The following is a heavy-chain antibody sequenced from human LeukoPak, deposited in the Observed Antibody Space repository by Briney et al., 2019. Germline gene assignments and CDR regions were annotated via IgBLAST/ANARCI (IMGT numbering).Heavy chain of an antibody. V-gene: IGHV3-66*01. CDR3: ARGIVGAAPLDY. CDR2: IYSGGST. Sequence: PGRSLRLSCAASGFTFSSYAMTWVRQAPGKGLEWVSVIYSGGSTYYADSVKGRFTISRDNSKNTLYLQMNSLRAEDTAVYYCARGIVGAAPLDYWGQGTLVTVSS. J-gene: IGHJ4*02. D-gene: IGHD1-26*01. CDR1: GFTFSSYA.